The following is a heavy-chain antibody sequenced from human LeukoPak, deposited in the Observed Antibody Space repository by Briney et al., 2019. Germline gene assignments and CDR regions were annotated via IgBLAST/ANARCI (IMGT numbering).Heavy chain of an antibody. J-gene: IGHJ4*02. CDR3: ARAPPNYDILTGYHDY. V-gene: IGHV3-33*01. CDR2: IWYDGSNK. Sequence: GGSLRLSCAASGFTFSSYGMHWVRQAPGKGLEWVAVIWYDGSNKYYADSVKGRFTISRDNSKNTLYRQMNSLRAEDTAVYYCARAPPNYDILTGYHDYWGQGTLVTVSS. CDR1: GFTFSSYG. D-gene: IGHD3-9*01.